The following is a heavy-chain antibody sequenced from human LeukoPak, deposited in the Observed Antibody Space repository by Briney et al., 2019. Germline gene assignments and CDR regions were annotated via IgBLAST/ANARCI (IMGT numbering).Heavy chain of an antibody. V-gene: IGHV3-30*18. CDR1: GFTFSSYG. CDR3: AKEVTMIVVVIGAFDI. D-gene: IGHD3-22*01. CDR2: ISYDGSNK. J-gene: IGHJ3*02. Sequence: ARSLRLSCAASGFTFSSYGMHWVRQAPGKGLEWVAVISYDGSNKYYADSVKGRFTISRDNSKNTLYLQMNSLRAEDTAVYYCAKEVTMIVVVIGAFDIWGQGTMVTVSS.